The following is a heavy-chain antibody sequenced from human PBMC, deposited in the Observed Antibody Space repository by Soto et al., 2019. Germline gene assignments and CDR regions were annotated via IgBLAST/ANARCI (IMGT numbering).Heavy chain of an antibody. V-gene: IGHV4-30-2*01. J-gene: IGHJ5*02. CDR1: GASIYNGGYS. Sequence: SETLSLTCSVSGASIYNGGYSWSWIRQPPGKGLEWIGYIYHSGSTDYNPSLKSRVTISFDASKNQISLQVRSATAADAAVYYCARDLKEYCSDGKCNWFDPWGQGTLVTVSS. CDR3: ARDLKEYCSDGKCNWFDP. CDR2: IYHSGST. D-gene: IGHD2-15*01.